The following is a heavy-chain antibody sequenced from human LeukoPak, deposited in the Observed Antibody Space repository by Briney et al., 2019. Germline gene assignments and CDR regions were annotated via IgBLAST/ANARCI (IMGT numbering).Heavy chain of an antibody. CDR2: ISYSGST. V-gene: IGHV4-59*12. J-gene: IGHJ5*02. D-gene: IGHD4-11*01. Sequence: SETLSLTCTVSSGSINGYYWSWIRQPPGKGLEWVGYISYSGSTNYNPSLKSRVTMSVDTSKNQFSLKLSSVTAADTAVYYCARTDYPPRWFDPWGQGTLVTVSS. CDR3: ARTDYPPRWFDP. CDR1: SGSINGYY.